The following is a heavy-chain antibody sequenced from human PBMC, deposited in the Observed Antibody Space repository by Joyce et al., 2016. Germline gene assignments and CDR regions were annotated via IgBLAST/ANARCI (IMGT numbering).Heavy chain of an antibody. CDR1: GIIFSSKE. CDR3: TTPSCAN. D-gene: IGHD2-2*01. V-gene: IGHV3-48*03. CDR2: INSDDSRI. Sequence: EVHLVESGGGLVQPGGSLRLSCAASGIIFSSKEMNWVRQAPGKGLEWISSINSDDSRIHYADSVRGRFIISRDNARNSLYLEMNYLRVEDTAIYYCTTPSCANWGQGSLVTVSS. J-gene: IGHJ4*02.